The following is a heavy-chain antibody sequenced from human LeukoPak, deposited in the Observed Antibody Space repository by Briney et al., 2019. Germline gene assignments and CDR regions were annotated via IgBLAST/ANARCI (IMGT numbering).Heavy chain of an antibody. V-gene: IGHV3-30*02. CDR1: GFTFSSYG. CDR3: ARGLTGTTGFGY. D-gene: IGHD1-20*01. CDR2: IRYDGSNK. J-gene: IGHJ4*02. Sequence: GGSLRLSCAASGFTFSSYGMHWVRQAPGKGLEWVAFIRYDGSNKYYADSVKGRFTISRDNSKNTLYLQMNSLRAEDTAVYYCARGLTGTTGFGYWGQGTLVTVSS.